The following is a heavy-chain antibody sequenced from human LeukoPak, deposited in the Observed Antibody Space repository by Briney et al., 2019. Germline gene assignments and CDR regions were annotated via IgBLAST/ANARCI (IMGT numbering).Heavy chain of an antibody. CDR3: ARGDVVVPAAFLHAFDI. D-gene: IGHD2-2*01. Sequence: SVKVSCKASGGTFSSYAISWVRQAPGQGLEWMGGIIPIFGTANYAQKSQGRVTITADKSTRTAYMELSRLRSEDTAVYYCARGDVVVPAAFLHAFDIWGQGTMATVSS. CDR1: GGTFSSYA. V-gene: IGHV1-69*06. J-gene: IGHJ3*02. CDR2: IIPIFGTA.